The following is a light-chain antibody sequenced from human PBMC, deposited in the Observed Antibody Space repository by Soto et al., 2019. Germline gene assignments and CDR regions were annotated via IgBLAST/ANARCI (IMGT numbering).Light chain of an antibody. CDR1: QSVSSN. CDR2: GAS. CDR3: QQYYSTPYT. J-gene: IGKJ2*01. V-gene: IGKV3-15*01. Sequence: IVMTQSPATLSVSPGERATLSCRASQSVSSNLAWYQQKPGQAPRLLIFGASIRATGVPARFSAGGSGTEFTLTISSLQAEDVAVYYCQQYYSTPYTFGQGTKLEIK.